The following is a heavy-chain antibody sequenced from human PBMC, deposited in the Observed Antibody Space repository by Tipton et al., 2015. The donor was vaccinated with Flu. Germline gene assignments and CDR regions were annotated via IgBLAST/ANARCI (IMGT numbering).Heavy chain of an antibody. Sequence: TLSLTCSVSGVSISAGDYYWSWIRQPPGKGLEWIGSIHYSGSTYYDPSLRGRIIISVDMSNNQFSLELSSVTAADTAVYFCGRGASGCNGNACYFHGFWFDPWGQGNLVTVYS. J-gene: IGHJ5*02. V-gene: IGHV4-30-4*01. CDR3: GRGASGCNGNACYFHGFWFDP. CDR2: IHYSGST. D-gene: IGHD2/OR15-2a*01. CDR1: GVSISAGDYY.